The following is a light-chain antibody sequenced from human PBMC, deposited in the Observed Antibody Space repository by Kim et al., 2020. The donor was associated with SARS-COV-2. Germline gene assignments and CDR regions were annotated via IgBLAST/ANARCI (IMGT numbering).Light chain of an antibody. CDR1: QSVSRS. J-gene: IGKJ4*01. V-gene: IGKV3-11*01. Sequence: PGESATHSCRASQSVSRSFAWYQQKPGQAPRLLIYDASKRATGIPARFSGSGSGTDFTLTISSLEPEDFAVYYCQQRSNWPLTFGGGTKVDIK. CDR3: QQRSNWPLT. CDR2: DAS.